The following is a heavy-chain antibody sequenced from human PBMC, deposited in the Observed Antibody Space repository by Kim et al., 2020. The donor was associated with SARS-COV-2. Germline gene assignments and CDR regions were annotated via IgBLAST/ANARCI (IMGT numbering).Heavy chain of an antibody. J-gene: IGHJ4*02. D-gene: IGHD5-18*01. CDR2: IWYDGSNK. Sequence: GGSLRLSCAASGITFSSYGMHWVRQAPGKGLEWVAVIWYDGSNKYSADSAKGRFTISRDNSKHTMYLQMNSMRAEDTDVYYCAKEGTIGGYSYGSYSFDYWGQGTLVTVSS. CDR1: GITFSSYG. CDR3: AKEGTIGGYSYGSYSFDY. V-gene: IGHV3-33*06.